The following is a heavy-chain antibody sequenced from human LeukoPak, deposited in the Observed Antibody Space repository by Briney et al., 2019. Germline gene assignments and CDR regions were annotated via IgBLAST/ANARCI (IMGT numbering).Heavy chain of an antibody. Sequence: GGSLRHSCAASGFTFSTYGMHWVRQAPGKGLEWVSFIRSDESGKYYAGSVQGRFTISRDSSTNTLYLQMNSLRAEDTAVYHCARQGYYFFFDYWGQGTLVTVSS. J-gene: IGHJ4*02. CDR1: GFTFSTYG. D-gene: IGHD2-8*01. CDR3: ARQGYYFFFDY. V-gene: IGHV3-30*02. CDR2: IRSDESGK.